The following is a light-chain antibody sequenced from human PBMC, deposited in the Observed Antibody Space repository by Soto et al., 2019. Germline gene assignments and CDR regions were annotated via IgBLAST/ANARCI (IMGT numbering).Light chain of an antibody. J-gene: IGKJ5*01. CDR3: QQRSNWPPVFT. CDR2: DAS. CDR1: QSVSSD. V-gene: IGKV3-11*01. Sequence: IVLTQSPATLSLSPGERATLSCRARQSVSSDLAWYQQKPGQAPRLLIYDASNRATGIPARFSGSGSGTDSTLIISGLEPEDSAVYYCQQRSNWPPVFTFGQGTRLEIK.